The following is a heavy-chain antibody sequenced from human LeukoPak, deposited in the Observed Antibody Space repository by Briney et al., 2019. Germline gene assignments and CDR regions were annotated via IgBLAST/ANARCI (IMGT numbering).Heavy chain of an antibody. Sequence: AGGSLRLSCAASGFTFSTFSMHWVRQAPGKGPEWVAVIWYDGSKKYYIDFAEGRFTISRDNSKNTLYLQMYSLRAEDTAVYYCAKVEGASKASVYWGQGALVTVSS. CDR1: GFTFSTFS. CDR2: IWYDGSKK. CDR3: AKVEGASKASVY. J-gene: IGHJ4*02. V-gene: IGHV3-33*06. D-gene: IGHD1-1*01.